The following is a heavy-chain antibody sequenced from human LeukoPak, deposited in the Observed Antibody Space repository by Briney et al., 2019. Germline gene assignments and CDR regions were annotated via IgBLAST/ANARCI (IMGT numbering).Heavy chain of an antibody. D-gene: IGHD3-16*01. CDR3: ARKGGDPDWFDP. Sequence: SETLSLTCSVSGGSISSGGYYWSWIRQPPGKGLEWIGYIYSSGSTNYNPSLKSRVTISVDTSNNQFSLKLSSVTAADTAVYYCARKGGDPDWFDPWGQGTLVTVSS. V-gene: IGHV4-61*08. J-gene: IGHJ5*02. CDR1: GGSISSGGYY. CDR2: IYSSGST.